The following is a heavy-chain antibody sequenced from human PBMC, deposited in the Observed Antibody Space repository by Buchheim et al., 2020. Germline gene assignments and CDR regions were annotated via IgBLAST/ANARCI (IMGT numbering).Heavy chain of an antibody. J-gene: IGHJ3*02. CDR2: IWYDGSNK. Sequence: QVQLVESGGGVVQPGRSLRLSCAASGFTFSSYGMHWVRQAPGKGLEWVAVIWYDGSNKYYADSVKGRFTISRDNSKNTSYLQMNSLRAEDTAVYYCARADRWLQLGAFDIWGQGT. V-gene: IGHV3-33*01. D-gene: IGHD5-24*01. CDR3: ARADRWLQLGAFDI. CDR1: GFTFSSYG.